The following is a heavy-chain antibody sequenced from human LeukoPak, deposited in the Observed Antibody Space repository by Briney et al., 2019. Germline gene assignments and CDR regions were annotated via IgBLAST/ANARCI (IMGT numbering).Heavy chain of an antibody. CDR2: ISPSSTYI. V-gene: IGHV3-21*01. CDR1: GFTFSSYT. CDR3: ARDVRAYSTPSSAFDI. Sequence: GGSLRLSCAASGFTFSSYTLNWVRQAPGKGLEWVSSISPSSTYIYYADSVKGRFTISRDNAKNSLYLQMNSLREEDTAVYYCARDVRAYSTPSSAFDIWGQGTLVTASS. J-gene: IGHJ3*02. D-gene: IGHD6-6*01.